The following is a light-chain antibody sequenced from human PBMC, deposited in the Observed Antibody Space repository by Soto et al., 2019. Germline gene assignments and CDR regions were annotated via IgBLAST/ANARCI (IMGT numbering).Light chain of an antibody. CDR2: KVS. CDR3: MQATQSPWT. Sequence: DIVVTQTPLSSPVALGQAASISCRSSQSLVHKDGNTYLSWFHQRPGQPPRLLIYKVSVRFSGVPDRFSGSGAGTDFTLTISRVETEDVGVYYCMQATQSPWTLGPGPKVDI. J-gene: IGKJ1*01. V-gene: IGKV2-24*01. CDR1: QSLVHKDGNTY.